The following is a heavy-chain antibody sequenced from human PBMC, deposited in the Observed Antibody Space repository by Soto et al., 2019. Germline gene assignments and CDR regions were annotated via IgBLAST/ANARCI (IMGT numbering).Heavy chain of an antibody. D-gene: IGHD6-6*01. J-gene: IGHJ4*02. CDR3: ARDWLYSSSSAFDY. CDR2: ISYDGSNK. Sequence: PGGSLRLSCAASGFTFSSYAMHWVRQAPGKGLEWVAVISYDGSNKYYADSVKGRFTISRDNSKNTLYLQMNSLRAEDTAVYYCARDWLYSSSSAFDYWGQGTLVTVSS. V-gene: IGHV3-30-3*01. CDR1: GFTFSSYA.